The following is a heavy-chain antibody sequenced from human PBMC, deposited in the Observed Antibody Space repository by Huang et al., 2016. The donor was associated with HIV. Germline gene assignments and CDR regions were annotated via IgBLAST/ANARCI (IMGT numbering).Heavy chain of an antibody. CDR1: GFTFTNYG. V-gene: IGHV1-18*04. Sequence: QVQLVQSGAEVKRPGASLKVSCKTSGFTFTNYGFSWVRQAPGQGLEWVGWVSANSGDINYEVKFGGRVSMNTDTTSGTAYMELRRLTSDDTATYYCVRELLYFGDFLFDHWGQGTPVTVSA. CDR2: VSANSGDI. CDR3: VRELLYFGDFLFDH. D-gene: IGHD3-10*01. J-gene: IGHJ4*02.